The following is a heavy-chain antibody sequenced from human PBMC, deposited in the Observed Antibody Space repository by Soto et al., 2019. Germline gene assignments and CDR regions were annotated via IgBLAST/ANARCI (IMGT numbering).Heavy chain of an antibody. CDR3: ARGAGYCSSTSCRHDNWFDP. D-gene: IGHD2-2*01. Sequence: QVQLVQSGAEVKKPGASVKVSCKASGYTFTSYYMHWVRQAPGQGLEWMGIINPSGGITSYAQKFQGRVTMTRDTSTSTVYMELSSLRSEDTAVYYCARGAGYCSSTSCRHDNWFDPWGQGTLVTVSS. V-gene: IGHV1-46*03. J-gene: IGHJ5*02. CDR1: GYTFTSYY. CDR2: INPSGGIT.